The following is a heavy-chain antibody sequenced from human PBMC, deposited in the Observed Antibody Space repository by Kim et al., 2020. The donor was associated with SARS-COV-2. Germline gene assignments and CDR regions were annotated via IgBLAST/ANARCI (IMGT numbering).Heavy chain of an antibody. D-gene: IGHD1-26*01. Sequence: SETLSLTCTVSGGSISGSSYCWGWIRQSPGKGLEWIGRISYSGSTYYNPSFRSRVTISADTSQNQFSLRLTSVTAADTAVYYCARVGSGTYYHVEHIEYWGQGTLVTVSS. CDR1: GGSISGSSYC. CDR3: ARVGSGTYYHVEHIEY. V-gene: IGHV4-39*01. CDR2: ISYSGST. J-gene: IGHJ4*02.